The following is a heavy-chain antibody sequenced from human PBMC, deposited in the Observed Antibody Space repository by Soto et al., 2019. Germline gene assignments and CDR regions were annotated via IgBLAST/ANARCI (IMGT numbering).Heavy chain of an antibody. D-gene: IGHD1-26*01. V-gene: IGHV4-59*01. Sequence: QVQLQELGTGLVKPSETLSLTCTVSGGSISSYYWSWIRQPPGKGLEWIGYMSYSGTTNYNPSLKSRVTIEIHTCKNELSLKLSSVTAADTAVFYCARETGGSHPRYFDFWGQGTLVTVSS. CDR2: MSYSGTT. CDR1: GGSISSYY. J-gene: IGHJ4*02. CDR3: ARETGGSHPRYFDF.